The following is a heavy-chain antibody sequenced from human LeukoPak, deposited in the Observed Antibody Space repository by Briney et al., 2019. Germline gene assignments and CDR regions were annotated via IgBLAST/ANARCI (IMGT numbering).Heavy chain of an antibody. CDR1: GGTFSSYA. J-gene: IGHJ4*02. CDR2: IIPIFGTA. V-gene: IGHV1-69*13. D-gene: IGHD3-22*01. Sequence: GASVKVSCKASGGTFSSYAISWVRQAPGQGLEWMGGIIPIFGTANYAQKFQGRVTITADESTSTAYMELSSLRSEDTAVYYCARDGATYYYDSSGYYNDYWGQGTLVTVSS. CDR3: ARDGATYYYDSSGYYNDY.